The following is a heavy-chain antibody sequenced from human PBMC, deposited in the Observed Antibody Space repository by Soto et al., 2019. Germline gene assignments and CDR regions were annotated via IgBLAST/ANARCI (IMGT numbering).Heavy chain of an antibody. CDR3: ARRWIQLWSAGYFDY. Sequence: ASVKVSCKASGYTFTSYGISWVRQAPGQGLEWMGWISAYNANTNYAQKLQGRVTMTTDTSTSTAYMELRSLRSDDTAVYYCARRWIQLWSAGYFDYWGQGTLVTVSS. J-gene: IGHJ4*02. CDR1: GYTFTSYG. D-gene: IGHD5-18*01. V-gene: IGHV1-18*01. CDR2: ISAYNANT.